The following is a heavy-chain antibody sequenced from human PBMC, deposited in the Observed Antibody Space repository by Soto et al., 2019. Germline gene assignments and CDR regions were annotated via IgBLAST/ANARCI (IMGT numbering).Heavy chain of an antibody. CDR2: INAGNGNT. CDR3: ARGKDFWSDSSPTDY. V-gene: IGHV1-3*01. CDR1: GYALTSYA. Sequence: ASVKVSCKASGYALTSYAMHWVRQAPGQRLEWMGWINAGNGNTKYSQKFQGRVTITRDTSASTAYMELSSLRSEDTAVYYCARGKDFWSDSSPTDYWGQGTLVTVSS. J-gene: IGHJ4*02. D-gene: IGHD3-3*01.